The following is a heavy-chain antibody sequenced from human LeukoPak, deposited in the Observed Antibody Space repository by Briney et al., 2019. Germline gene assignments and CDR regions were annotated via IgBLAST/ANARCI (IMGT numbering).Heavy chain of an antibody. V-gene: IGHV1-24*01. CDR1: GYTLTELS. J-gene: IGHJ5*02. CDR3: ANLPHYYGSGSYWFDP. CDR2: FDPEDGET. Sequence: VASVKVSCKVSGYTLTELSMHWVRQAPGKGLEWMGGFDPEDGETIYAQKFQGRVTMTEDTSTDTAYMELSSLRSEDTAVYYCANLPHYYGSGSYWFDPWGQGTLVTVSS. D-gene: IGHD3-10*01.